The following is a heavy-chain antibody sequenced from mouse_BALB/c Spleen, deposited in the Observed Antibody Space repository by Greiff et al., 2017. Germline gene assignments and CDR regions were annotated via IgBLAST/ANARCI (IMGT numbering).Heavy chain of an antibody. CDR3: ARDYRYGSFAY. CDR2: ISSGSSTI. Sequence: EVMLVESGGGLVQPGGSRKLSCAASGFTFSSFGMHWVRQAPEKGLEWVAYISSGSSTIYYAHTVKGRFTISRDNPKNTLFLQMTSLRSEDTAMYYCARDYRYGSFAYWGQGTLVTVSA. V-gene: IGHV5-17*02. CDR1: GFTFSSFG. D-gene: IGHD2-14*01. J-gene: IGHJ3*01.